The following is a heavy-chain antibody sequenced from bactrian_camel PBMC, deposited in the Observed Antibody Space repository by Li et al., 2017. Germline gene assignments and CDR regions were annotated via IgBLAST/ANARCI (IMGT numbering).Heavy chain of an antibody. Sequence: HVQLVESGGGSVQAGGALRLSCAASGYLYSYYCMSWVRQAPGKGLEWVSSIDSDGSDTKYVDSVKGRFIISRDDATKTLFLQLNSLKTEDTAKYHCTPGVYWGQGTQVTVS. D-gene: IGHD5*01. V-gene: IGHV3S6*01. CDR1: GYLYSYYC. CDR3: TPGVY. CDR2: IDSDGSDT. J-gene: IGHJ4*01.